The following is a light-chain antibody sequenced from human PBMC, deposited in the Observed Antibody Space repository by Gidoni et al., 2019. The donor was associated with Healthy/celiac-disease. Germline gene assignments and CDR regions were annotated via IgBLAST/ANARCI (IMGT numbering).Light chain of an antibody. CDR2: DVS. CDR1: SSDVGGYNY. Sequence: QSALTQPASVSGSPGQSITISCTGTSSDVGGYNYVSWYQQHPGKAPKLMIYDVSKRPSGVSNRFSGSKSGNTASLTISCLQAEDEADYYCSSYTSSSTLFGGGTKLTVL. J-gene: IGLJ2*01. CDR3: SSYTSSSTL. V-gene: IGLV2-14*01.